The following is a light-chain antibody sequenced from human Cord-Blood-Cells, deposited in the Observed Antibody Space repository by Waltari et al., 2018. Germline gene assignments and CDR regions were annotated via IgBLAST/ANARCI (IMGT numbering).Light chain of an antibody. CDR2: DVS. J-gene: IGLJ2*01. V-gene: IGLV2-14*01. Sequence: QSALTQPASVSGSPGQSLTISCTGTSRYVGGSNYVSWYQQHPGKAPKLMIYDVSKRPSGVSNRFSGSKSGNTASLTISGLQAEDEADYYCSSYTSSSTLVFGGGTKLTVL. CDR3: SSYTSSSTLV. CDR1: SRYVGGSNY.